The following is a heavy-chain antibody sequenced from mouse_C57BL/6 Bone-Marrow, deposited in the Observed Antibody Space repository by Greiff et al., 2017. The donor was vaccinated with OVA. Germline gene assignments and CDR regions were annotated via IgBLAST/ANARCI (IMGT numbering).Heavy chain of an antibody. D-gene: IGHD1-1*01. CDR3: ARDMGIYYGSSPWYFDV. V-gene: IGHV1-72*01. CDR1: GYTFTSYW. CDR2: IDPNSGGT. J-gene: IGHJ1*03. Sequence: VKQSCKASGYTFTSYWMHWVKQRPGRGLEWIGRIDPNSGGTKYNEKFKSKATLTVDKPSSTAYMQLSSLTSEDSAVYYCARDMGIYYGSSPWYFDVWGTGTTVTVSS.